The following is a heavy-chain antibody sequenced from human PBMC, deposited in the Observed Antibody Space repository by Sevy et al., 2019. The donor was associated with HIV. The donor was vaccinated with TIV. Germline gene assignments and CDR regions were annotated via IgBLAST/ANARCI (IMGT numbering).Heavy chain of an antibody. D-gene: IGHD5-12*01. Sequence: GGSLRLSCAASGFTFSSAWMSWVRLAPGKGLEWVGRIKSKTDGGSIDYAAPVKGRFTISREDSKNTLNLKMNSLKTGDTAVNYCITDPGYSGYDEEVINYYYYGMDVWGQGTTVTVSS. CDR1: GFTFSSAW. J-gene: IGHJ6*02. V-gene: IGHV3-15*01. CDR3: ITDPGYSGYDEEVINYYYYGMDV. CDR2: IKSKTDGGSI.